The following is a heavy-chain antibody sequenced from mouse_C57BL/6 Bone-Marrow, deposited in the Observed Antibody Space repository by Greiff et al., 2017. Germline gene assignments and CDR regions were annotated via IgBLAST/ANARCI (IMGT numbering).Heavy chain of an antibody. V-gene: IGHV5-6*01. D-gene: IGHD1-1*01. J-gene: IGHJ2*01. CDR3: ARHGGYYGSSPYYFDY. CDR1: GFTFSSYG. CDR2: ISSGGSYT. Sequence: EVQGVESGGDLVKPGGSLKLSCAASGFTFSSYGMSWVRQTPDKRLEWVATISSGGSYTYYPDSVKGRFTISRDNAKNTLYLQMSSLKSEDTAMXYCARHGGYYGSSPYYFDYWGQGTTLTVSS.